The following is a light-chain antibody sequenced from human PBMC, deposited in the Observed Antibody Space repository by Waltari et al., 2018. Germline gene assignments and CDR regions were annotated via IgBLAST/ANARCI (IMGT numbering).Light chain of an antibody. V-gene: IGKV1-33*01. CDR1: QDISNY. J-gene: IGKJ2*01. CDR3: QQYDTLPRYT. Sequence: DIQMTQSPSSLSASVGDRVTITCQASQDISNYLNWYQQKPGKAPKLLIYDASNLATGVPTRFSGSGSGTDFTFTISSLQPEDIATYYCQQYDTLPRYTFGQGTKLEIK. CDR2: DAS.